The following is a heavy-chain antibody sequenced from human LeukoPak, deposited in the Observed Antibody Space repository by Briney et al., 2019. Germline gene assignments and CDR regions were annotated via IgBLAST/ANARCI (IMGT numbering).Heavy chain of an antibody. CDR2: INPDGSGP. D-gene: IGHD1-7*01. J-gene: IGHJ4*02. V-gene: IGHV3-74*01. CDR1: GFTFTSYW. Sequence: GGSLRLSCATSGFTFTSYWMHWVRQVPGKGLVWVSRINPDGSGPIYADSVKGRFTISRDNAKNTLYLQMNSLRDEDTAVYYCARPTTTLEYWGQGTLVTVSS. CDR3: ARPTTTLEY.